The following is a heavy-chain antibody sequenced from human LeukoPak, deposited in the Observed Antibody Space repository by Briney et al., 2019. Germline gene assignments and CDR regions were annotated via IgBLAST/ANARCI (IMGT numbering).Heavy chain of an antibody. Sequence: NTSETLSLTCTVSGASISSYYWSWIRQPPGKGLEWIGYISYSGSTNYNPSLKSRVTISADTSKNQASLTLSSVTAADTAVYYCARHPELYFFDYWGQGTLVTVSS. CDR1: GASISSYY. V-gene: IGHV4-59*08. D-gene: IGHD3-10*01. CDR3: ARHPELYFFDY. CDR2: ISYSGST. J-gene: IGHJ4*02.